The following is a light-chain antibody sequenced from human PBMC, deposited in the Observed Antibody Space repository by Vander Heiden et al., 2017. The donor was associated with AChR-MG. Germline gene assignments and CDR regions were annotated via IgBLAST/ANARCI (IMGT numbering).Light chain of an antibody. CDR3: QKDNSVPFT. CDR2: AAS. Sequence: DIQMTQSPSSLSASVGDRVTITCRASQGIYNYLAWYQQKPGTVPQVLIYAASTLQPGVPSRFSGSGSGTDFSLTITSLQPEDVATYYCQKDNSVPFTFGPGTKVDLK. J-gene: IGKJ3*01. V-gene: IGKV1-27*01. CDR1: QGIYNY.